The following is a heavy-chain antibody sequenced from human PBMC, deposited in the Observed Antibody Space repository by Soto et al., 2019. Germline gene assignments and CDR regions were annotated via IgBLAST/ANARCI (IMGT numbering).Heavy chain of an antibody. Sequence: EVQLLESGGGLVQPGGSLRLSCAASAFTSSSYAMSWVRQAPGKGLEWVSTIGGSGGSSTYYADSVKGRFTIFRDKSKSSLFVQRNSLRAEDMALYYCATLLGGSVYFPTGDWGQGTLVTVSS. D-gene: IGHD3-16*01. J-gene: IGHJ4*02. CDR1: AFTSSSYA. V-gene: IGHV3-23*01. CDR3: ATLLGGSVYFPTGD. CDR2: IGGSGGSST.